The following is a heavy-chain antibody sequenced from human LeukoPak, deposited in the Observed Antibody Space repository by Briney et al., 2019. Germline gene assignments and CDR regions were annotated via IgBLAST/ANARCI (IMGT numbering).Heavy chain of an antibody. D-gene: IGHD4-17*01. CDR3: ARGDYAPAEYNWFDP. CDR1: GFTFSSYG. CDR2: ISYDGSNK. Sequence: PGGSLRLSCAASGFTFSSYGMHWVRQAPGKGLEWVAVISYDGSNKYYADSVKGRFTISRDNSKNTLYLQMNSLRAEDTAVYYCARGDYAPAEYNWFDPWGQGTLVTVSS. V-gene: IGHV3-30*03. J-gene: IGHJ5*02.